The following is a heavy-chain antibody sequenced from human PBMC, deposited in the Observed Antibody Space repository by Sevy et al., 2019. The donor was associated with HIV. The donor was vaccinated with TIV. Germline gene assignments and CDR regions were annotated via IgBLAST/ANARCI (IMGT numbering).Heavy chain of an antibody. CDR1: GFTFSNYG. V-gene: IGHV3-33*01. CDR3: ARGGDFNDRSAKRDFDY. CDR2: IWNDGSNK. Sequence: GGSLRLSCAASGFTFSNYGMHWVRQAPGKGLEWVADIWNDGSNKYYADSVKGRFTISGDNSKNTLYLQMNSLRVEDTAVYFCARGGDFNDRSAKRDFDYWGQGTLVTVSS. D-gene: IGHD3-22*01. J-gene: IGHJ4*02.